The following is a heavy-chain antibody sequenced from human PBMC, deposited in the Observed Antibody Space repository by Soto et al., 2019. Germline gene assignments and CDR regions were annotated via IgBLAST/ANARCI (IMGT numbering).Heavy chain of an antibody. D-gene: IGHD5-18*01. Sequence: PSETLSLTCTVSGGSISSGGYYWSWIRQHPGKGLEWIGYIYYSGSTYYNPSLKSRVTISVDTSKNQFSLKLSSVTAADTAVYYCARWRRGYSYGPFDYWGQGTLVTVSS. CDR2: IYYSGST. J-gene: IGHJ4*02. V-gene: IGHV4-31*03. CDR3: ARWRRGYSYGPFDY. CDR1: GGSISSGGYY.